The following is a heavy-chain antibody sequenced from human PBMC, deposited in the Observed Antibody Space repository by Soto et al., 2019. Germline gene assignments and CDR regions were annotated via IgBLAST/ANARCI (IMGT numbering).Heavy chain of an antibody. CDR1: GGSVSSGSYY. J-gene: IGHJ4*02. CDR3: AREGYGYSYGYWYYFDY. CDR2: IYYSGST. V-gene: IGHV4-61*01. D-gene: IGHD5-18*01. Sequence: KPSETLSLTCTVSGGSVSSGSYYWSWIRQPPGKGLEWIGYIYYSGSTNYNPSLKSRVTISVDTSKNQFSLKPSSVTAADTAVYYCAREGYGYSYGYWYYFDYWGQGTLVTVSS.